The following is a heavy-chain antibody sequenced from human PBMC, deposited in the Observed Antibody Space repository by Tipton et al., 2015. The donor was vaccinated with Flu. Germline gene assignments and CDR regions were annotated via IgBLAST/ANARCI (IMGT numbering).Heavy chain of an antibody. CDR1: GSTFSSYA. Sequence: RSLRLSCAASGSTFSSYAMHWVRQAPGKGLEWVAVISYDGSNKYYADSVKGRFTISRDNSKNTLYLQMNSLRAEDTAVYYCARYSSTLAAFDIWGQGTMVTVSS. CDR3: ARYSSTLAAFDI. CDR2: ISYDGSNK. J-gene: IGHJ3*02. V-gene: IGHV3-30*01. D-gene: IGHD6-19*01.